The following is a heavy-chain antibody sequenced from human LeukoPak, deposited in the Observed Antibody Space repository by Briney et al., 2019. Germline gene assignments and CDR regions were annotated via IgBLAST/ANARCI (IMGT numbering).Heavy chain of an antibody. J-gene: IGHJ4*02. V-gene: IGHV3-53*01. CDR2: IYSGGST. CDR1: GFTVSSNN. CDR3: AREAVTRNYFDY. D-gene: IGHD4-17*01. Sequence: GGSLRLSCAASGFTVSSNNMNWVRQAPGKGLEWVSAIYSGGSTYYADSVKGRFTISRDNSKNTLFLQMNSLRAEDTAVYYCAREAVTRNYFDYWGQGTLVTVSS.